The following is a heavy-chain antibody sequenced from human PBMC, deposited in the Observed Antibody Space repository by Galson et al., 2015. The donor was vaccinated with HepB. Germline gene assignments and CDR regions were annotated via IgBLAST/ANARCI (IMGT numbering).Heavy chain of an antibody. CDR1: GYSFSNSW. Sequence: QSGAEVKKPGDSLKISCKGSGYSFSNSWIGWVRQMPGKGLEYMGIIYPGDSDTRYSPSFQGQVTISADKSINTAYLQWRSLKASDTAMYYCARLVDTTMGGDAFGFWGQGTMVTVSS. J-gene: IGHJ3*01. CDR3: ARLVDTTMGGDAFGF. CDR2: IYPGDSDT. D-gene: IGHD5-18*01. V-gene: IGHV5-51*01.